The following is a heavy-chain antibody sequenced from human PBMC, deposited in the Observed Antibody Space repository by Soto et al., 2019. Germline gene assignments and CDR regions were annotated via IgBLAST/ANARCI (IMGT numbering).Heavy chain of an antibody. V-gene: IGHV3-7*01. CDR1: GFTFSSYW. D-gene: IGHD5-18*01. CDR3: ARDDGYSYALDAFDI. J-gene: IGHJ3*02. CDR2: IKQDGSEK. Sequence: GGSLRLSCAASGFTFSSYWMSWVRQAPGKGLEWVANIKQDGSEKYYVDSVKGRFTISRDNAKNSLYLQMNSLRAEDTAVYYCARDDGYSYALDAFDIWGQGTMVTVSS.